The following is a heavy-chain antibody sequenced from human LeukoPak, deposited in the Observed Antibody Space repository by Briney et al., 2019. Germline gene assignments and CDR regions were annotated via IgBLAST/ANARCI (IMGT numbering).Heavy chain of an antibody. D-gene: IGHD3-9*01. CDR3: ARSYYDILTGYSRRELDY. CDR2: IYSGGST. CDR1: GFTFSSYA. J-gene: IGHJ4*02. V-gene: IGHV3-53*01. Sequence: GGSLRLSCVASGFTFSSYAMSWVRQAPGKGLEWVSVIYSGGSTYDADSVKGRFIISRDDSKNTVFLQMNRLRVEDTAMYYCARSYYDILTGYSRRELDYWGQGTLVTVSS.